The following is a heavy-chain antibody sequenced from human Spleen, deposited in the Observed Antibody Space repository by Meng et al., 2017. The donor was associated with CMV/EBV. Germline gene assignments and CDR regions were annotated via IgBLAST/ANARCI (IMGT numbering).Heavy chain of an antibody. CDR1: GFSFNTCS. CDR3: TRDRGPGSGTYYYYYGMDV. J-gene: IGHJ6*02. Sequence: GESLKISCAASGFSFNTCSLNWVRQAPGKGLEWVGLIRTKTYGGTTEYAASVKGRFTISRDDSKSIAYLQVSSLKTEDTAVYYCTRDRGPGSGTYYYYYGMDVWGQGTTVTVSS. D-gene: IGHD3-10*01. V-gene: IGHV3-49*04. CDR2: IRTKTYGGTT.